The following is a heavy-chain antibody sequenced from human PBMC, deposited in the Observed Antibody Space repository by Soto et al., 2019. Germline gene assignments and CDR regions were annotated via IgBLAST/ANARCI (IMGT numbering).Heavy chain of an antibody. CDR1: GFTVSSDY. CDR3: ARAYGGNPALFDP. CDR2: IYTGGST. V-gene: IGHV3-53*01. D-gene: IGHD4-17*01. Sequence: GGALRLSCAASGFTVSSDYMSWVRQAPGKGLEWVSVIYTGGSTYYADSVKGRFTFSRDNSKNTLYLQMNSLRAEDTAVYYCARAYGGNPALFDPWGQGTLVTVSS. J-gene: IGHJ5*02.